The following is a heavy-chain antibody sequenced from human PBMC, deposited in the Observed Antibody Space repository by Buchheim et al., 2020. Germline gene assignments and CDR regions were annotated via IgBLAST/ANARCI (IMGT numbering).Heavy chain of an antibody. D-gene: IGHD1-26*01. CDR1: GFTFNSFG. CDR2: ISYDGSNK. CDR3: AKEIVGATKDPMGVQH. V-gene: IGHV3-30*18. J-gene: IGHJ1*01. Sequence: VQLVESGGGVVQPGRSLRLSCAASGFTFNSFGMHWVRQAPGKGLDWVTVISYDGSNKYYADSVKGRFTISRDNSKNTLFLQMNSLRAEDTAVYYCAKEIVGATKDPMGVQHWGQGTL.